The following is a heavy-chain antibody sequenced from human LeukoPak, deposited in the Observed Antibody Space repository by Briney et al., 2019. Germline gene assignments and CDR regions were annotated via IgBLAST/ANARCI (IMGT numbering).Heavy chain of an antibody. V-gene: IGHV3-53*05. D-gene: IGHD3-16*02. CDR3: AKDRSWHGLEY. CDR2: IYSGGGT. Sequence: GGSLRLSCAASGFTVSNTYMSWVRQAPGKGLEWVSLIYSGGGTYSADSVKGRFTISRDNSKNRLYLQMDSLRGEDTAVYYCAKDRSWHGLEYWGQGALVTVSS. J-gene: IGHJ4*02. CDR1: GFTVSNTY.